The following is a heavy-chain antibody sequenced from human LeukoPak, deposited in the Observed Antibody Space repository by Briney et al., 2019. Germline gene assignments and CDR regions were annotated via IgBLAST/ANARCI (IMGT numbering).Heavy chain of an antibody. V-gene: IGHV4-34*01. CDR1: GGSFSGYY. Sequence: SETLSLTCAVYGGSFSGYYWSWIRQPPGKGLEWIGEINHSGSTNYNPSLKSRVTISVDTSKNQFSLKLNSVTAADTAVYYCARVSSPDDYAMDVWGKGTTVTVSS. D-gene: IGHD5-12*01. CDR3: ARVSSPDDYAMDV. CDR2: INHSGST. J-gene: IGHJ6*03.